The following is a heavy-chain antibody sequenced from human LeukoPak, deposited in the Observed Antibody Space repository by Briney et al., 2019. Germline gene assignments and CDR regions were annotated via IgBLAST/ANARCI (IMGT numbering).Heavy chain of an antibody. D-gene: IGHD3-22*01. Sequence: GGSLRLSCTASGFSFSRYSMNWVRQAPGKGLEWISYISSDGSTIYYADSVKGRFTISRDNSRNSLYLQMNSLRAEDTAVYYCERDPAMQTWLSAYYFDYWGQGTQVTVSS. V-gene: IGHV3-48*01. CDR3: ERDPAMQTWLSAYYFDY. CDR1: GFSFSRYS. CDR2: ISSDGSTI. J-gene: IGHJ4*02.